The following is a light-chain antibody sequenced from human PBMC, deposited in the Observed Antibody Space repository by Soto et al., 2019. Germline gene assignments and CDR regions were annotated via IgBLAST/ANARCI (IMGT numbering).Light chain of an antibody. CDR3: SSFAGNNNLV. CDR2: EVS. V-gene: IGLV2-8*01. J-gene: IGLJ2*01. Sequence: QSALTQPPSASGSPGQSVTISCTGTSSDVGGYNYVSWYQQHPGKAPKLMISEVSKRPSGVPDRCPGSKSGNTASLTVSGLQAEDEADYYCSSFAGNNNLVFGGGTKLTVL. CDR1: SSDVGGYNY.